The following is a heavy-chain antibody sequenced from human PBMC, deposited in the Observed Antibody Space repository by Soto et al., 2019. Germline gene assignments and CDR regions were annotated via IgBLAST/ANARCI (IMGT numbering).Heavy chain of an antibody. Sequence: PSETLSLTCSVSGDSISSYNWSWIRQPPGKGLEWLGSMYYSGSTKSNPSLSSRVTISVDTSKNQLSLKLRSVTAADTAAYFCARTLQLASATDYYYYMDVWGTGTTVTVSS. D-gene: IGHD1-1*01. V-gene: IGHV4-59*08. CDR2: MYYSGST. CDR3: ARTLQLASATDYYYYMDV. CDR1: GDSISSYN. J-gene: IGHJ6*03.